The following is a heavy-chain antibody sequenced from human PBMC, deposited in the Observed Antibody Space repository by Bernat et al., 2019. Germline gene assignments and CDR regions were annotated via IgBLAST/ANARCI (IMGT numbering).Heavy chain of an antibody. Sequence: QVQLVQSGAEVKKPGSSVKVSCKASGGTFSSHAISWVRQAPGQGLEWMGGIIPIFGTANYEQKFQGRVKITAAESTSTDYMVLSSLRSEATAVYCCARAGIVVVVAATWSWFDPWGQGTLVTVSS. D-gene: IGHD2-15*01. CDR2: IIPIFGTA. V-gene: IGHV1-69*01. J-gene: IGHJ5*02. CDR3: ARAGIVVVVAATWSWFDP. CDR1: GGTFSSHA.